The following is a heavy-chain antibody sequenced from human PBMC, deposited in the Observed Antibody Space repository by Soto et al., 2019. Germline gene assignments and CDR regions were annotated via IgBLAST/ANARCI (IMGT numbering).Heavy chain of an antibody. CDR1: GDTFTDYY. D-gene: IGHD2-21*02. CDR2: VNPSGGHP. V-gene: IGHV1-46*01. J-gene: IGHJ4*02. CDR3: ARGGHVVVVTAALDY. Sequence: QVQLMQSGAEVKKPGASVKVACKASGDTFTDYYIHWVRQAPGQGLEWMGTVNPSGGHPTYAEHFLRRATMTGDTATSTLYMELTSLPSAATAISYCARGGHVVVVTAALDYWGQGTLVTVSS.